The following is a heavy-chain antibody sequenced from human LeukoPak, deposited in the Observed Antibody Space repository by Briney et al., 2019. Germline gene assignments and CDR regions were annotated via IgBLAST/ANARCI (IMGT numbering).Heavy chain of an antibody. V-gene: IGHV3-21*01. CDR1: GFTFNSYS. Sequence: PGGSLRLSCAASGFTFNSYSMNWVRQAPGKGLEWVSSISSSSSYIYYADSVKGRFTISRDNAKNSLYLQMNSLRAEDTAVYYCAGDLGYCSGGSCYEVWFDPWGQGTLVTVSS. CDR3: AGDLGYCSGGSCYEVWFDP. CDR2: ISSSSSYI. J-gene: IGHJ5*02. D-gene: IGHD2-15*01.